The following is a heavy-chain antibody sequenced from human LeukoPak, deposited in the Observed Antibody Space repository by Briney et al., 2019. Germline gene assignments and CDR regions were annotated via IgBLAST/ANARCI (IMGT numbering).Heavy chain of an antibody. D-gene: IGHD4-23*01. CDR3: ATTLHPGNSGDY. Sequence: SETLSLTCTVSGGSISSYYWSWIRQPPGKGLEWIGYIYYSGSANYNPSLKSRVTISVDTSKNQFSLKLSSVTAADTAVYYCATTLHPGNSGDYWGQGTLVTVSS. CDR2: IYYSGSA. V-gene: IGHV4-59*08. J-gene: IGHJ4*02. CDR1: GGSISSYY.